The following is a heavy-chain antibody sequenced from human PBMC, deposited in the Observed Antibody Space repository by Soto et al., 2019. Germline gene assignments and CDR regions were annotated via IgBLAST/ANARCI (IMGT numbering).Heavy chain of an antibody. Sequence: PSETLSLTCAVYGGSFSGYYWSWIRQPPGKGLEWIGEINHSGSTNYNPSLKSRVTISVDTSKNQFSLKLSSVTAADTAVYYCARVDACCSSTSSNQENDYWGQGTLVTVSS. CDR3: ARVDACCSSTSSNQENDY. CDR2: INHSGST. CDR1: GGSFSGYY. V-gene: IGHV4-34*01. D-gene: IGHD2-2*01. J-gene: IGHJ4*02.